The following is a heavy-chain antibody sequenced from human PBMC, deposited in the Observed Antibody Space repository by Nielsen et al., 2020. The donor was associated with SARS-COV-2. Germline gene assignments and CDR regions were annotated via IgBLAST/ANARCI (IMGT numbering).Heavy chain of an antibody. CDR3: AKGDHSPGDY. V-gene: IGHV3-23*01. CDR1: GFTFSSYA. J-gene: IGHJ4*02. Sequence: GESLKISCAASGFTFSSYAMSWVRQAPGKGLEWVSAISGSGGSTYYADSVKGRFTISRDNSKNTLYLQMNSLRPEDTAVYYCAKGDHSPGDYWGQGTLVTVSS. CDR2: ISGSGGST. D-gene: IGHD1-14*01.